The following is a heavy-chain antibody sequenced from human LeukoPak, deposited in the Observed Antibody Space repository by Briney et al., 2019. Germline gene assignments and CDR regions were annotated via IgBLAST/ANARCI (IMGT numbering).Heavy chain of an antibody. J-gene: IGHJ3*02. CDR2: IIPILGTA. D-gene: IGHD3-9*01. CDR3: ARKQKYFDWLLDAFDI. V-gene: IGHV1-69*05. CDR1: GGTFSSYA. Sequence: GASVKVSCKASGGTFSSYAISWVRQAPGQGLEWMGGIIPILGTANYAQKFQGRVTITTDESTSTAYMELSSLRSEDTAVYYCARKQKYFDWLLDAFDIWGQGTMVTVSS.